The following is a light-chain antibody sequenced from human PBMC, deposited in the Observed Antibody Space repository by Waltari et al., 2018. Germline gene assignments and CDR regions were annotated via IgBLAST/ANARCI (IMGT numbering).Light chain of an antibody. V-gene: IGLV1-44*01. CDR1: ASNIGNNA. CDR2: RSD. J-gene: IGLJ3*02. CDR3: AAWDDSLNGRWV. Sequence: QSVPTQPRSASGTPGPEVTISCSAGASNIGNNAVNCYQQGPGKSANLLISRSDRRPAGVPDRFSGSKSGTSASLAISGLQSEDEADYYCAAWDDSLNGRWVFGGGTKVTVL.